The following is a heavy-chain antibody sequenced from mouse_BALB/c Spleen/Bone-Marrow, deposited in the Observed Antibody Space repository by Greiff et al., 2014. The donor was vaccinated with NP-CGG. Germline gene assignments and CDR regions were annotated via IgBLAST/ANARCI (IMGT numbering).Heavy chain of an antibody. CDR1: GYTFTNFY. CDR2: IYPGDFNT. Sequence: QVQLQQSGLELVKPGASVRISCKASGYTFTNFYIHWVKQRPGQGLEWIGWIYPGDFNTKFNEKFKDKATLTADKSSSTAYMQLSSQASEDSAVYFSARKSQRAYDYMKYWGPGTSVTVSS. J-gene: IGHJ4*01. CDR3: ARKSQRAYDYMKY. V-gene: IGHV1S56*01. D-gene: IGHD2-4*01.